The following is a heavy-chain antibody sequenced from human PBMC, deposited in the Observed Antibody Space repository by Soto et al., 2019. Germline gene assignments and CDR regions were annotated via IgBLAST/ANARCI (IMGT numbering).Heavy chain of an antibody. D-gene: IGHD5-18*01. J-gene: IGHJ4*02. Sequence: EEQLVESGGGLVQPGGSLRLSCAASGFTVSRNYMNWVRQAAGKGLEWVSVMYISGATYYTDSVKDRFIIYRDNSKNTLNLQMNSQRAEDTAVYYGARVARRDGYNYAADYWGQGTLVTVSS. CDR3: ARVARRDGYNYAADY. CDR2: MYISGAT. V-gene: IGHV3-66*01. CDR1: GFTVSRNY.